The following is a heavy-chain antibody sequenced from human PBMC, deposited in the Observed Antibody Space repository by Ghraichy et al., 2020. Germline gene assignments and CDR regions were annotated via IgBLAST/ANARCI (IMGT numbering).Heavy chain of an antibody. D-gene: IGHD3-3*01. CDR2: ISSSRTYI. CDR3: VRGDFYYMDV. CDR1: GFTFNSYS. Sequence: GWSLRLSCAASGFTFNSYSFNWVRQAPGKGLEWVSFISSSRTYIYYADSVKGRFTISRDNANNSLFLQMNSLRAEDTAVYFCVRGDFYYMDVWGKGTTVTVSS. V-gene: IGHV3-21*01. J-gene: IGHJ6*03.